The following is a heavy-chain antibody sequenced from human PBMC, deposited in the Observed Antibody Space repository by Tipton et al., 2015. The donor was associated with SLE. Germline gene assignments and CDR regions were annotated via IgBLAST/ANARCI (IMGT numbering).Heavy chain of an antibody. D-gene: IGHD6-6*01. Sequence: QSGAEVKKPGASVKVSCKASGYTFTSYGIGWVRQAPGQGPEWMGWISAYNGNTNYAQKLQGRVTMTTDTSTSTAYMELRSLRSDDTAVYYCAIPRGIAARDDAFDIWGQGTMVTVSS. J-gene: IGHJ3*02. V-gene: IGHV1-18*01. CDR2: ISAYNGNT. CDR3: AIPRGIAARDDAFDI. CDR1: GYTFTSYG.